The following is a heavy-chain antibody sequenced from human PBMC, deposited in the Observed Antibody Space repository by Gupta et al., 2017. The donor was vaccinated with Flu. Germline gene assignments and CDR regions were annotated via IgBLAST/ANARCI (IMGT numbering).Heavy chain of an antibody. CDR2: ISWNSGSI. Sequence: GGGLVQPGRSLRLSCAASGFTFDDYAMHWVRQAPGKGLEWVSGISWNSGSIGYADSVKGRFTISRDNAKNSLYLQMNSLRAEDTALYYCAKDTSGSGWLGFDYWGQGTLVTVSS. V-gene: IGHV3-9*01. D-gene: IGHD6-19*01. CDR3: AKDTSGSGWLGFDY. CDR1: GFTFDDYA. J-gene: IGHJ4*02.